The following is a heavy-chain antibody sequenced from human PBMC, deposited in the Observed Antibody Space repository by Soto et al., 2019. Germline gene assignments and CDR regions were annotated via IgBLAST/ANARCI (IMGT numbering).Heavy chain of an antibody. CDR1: YGSIVSRSYY. V-gene: IGHV4-39*01. CDR3: ARRVERGFDY. Sequence: FELQCHPCSVAYGSIVSRSYYLGWIRQPPGKGLEWIGSIYYSGSTYYNPSLKSRVTISVDTSKNQFSLKLSSVTAADTAMYYCARRVERGFDYWGQGTLVTVSS. J-gene: IGHJ4*02. D-gene: IGHD3-10*01. CDR2: IYYSGST.